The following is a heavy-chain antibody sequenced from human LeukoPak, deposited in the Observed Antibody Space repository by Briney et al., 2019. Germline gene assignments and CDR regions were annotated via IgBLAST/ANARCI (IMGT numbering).Heavy chain of an antibody. CDR1: GGSTSSYY. Sequence: PSETLSLTSTVSGGSTSSYYWSWIRQPPGKGLEWIGYIYYSGSTNYNPSLKSRVTISVDTSKNQFSLKLSSVTAADTAVYYCARHARLQGQSELAYCGQATLVTVSS. D-gene: IGHD3-10*01. J-gene: IGHJ4*02. V-gene: IGHV4-59*08. CDR3: ARHARLQGQSELAY. CDR2: IYYSGST.